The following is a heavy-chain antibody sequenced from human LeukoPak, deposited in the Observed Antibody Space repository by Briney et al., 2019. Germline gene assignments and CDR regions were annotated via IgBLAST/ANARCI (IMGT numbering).Heavy chain of an antibody. CDR2: IVVGSGNT. V-gene: IGHV1-58*01. J-gene: IGHJ4*02. CDR3: AAAPNYDFWSGYSFDY. D-gene: IGHD3-3*01. Sequence: SVKVSCKASGFTFTSSAVQWVRQARGQHLEWIGWIVVGSGNTNYAQKFQERVTITRDMSTSTAYMELSSLRSEDTAVYYCAAAPNYDFWSGYSFDYWGQGTLVTVSS. CDR1: GFTFTSSA.